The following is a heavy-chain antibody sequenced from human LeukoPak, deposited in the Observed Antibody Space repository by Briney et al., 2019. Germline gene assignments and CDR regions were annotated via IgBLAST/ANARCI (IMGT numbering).Heavy chain of an antibody. CDR3: ARGASSSGTHLDFDY. V-gene: IGHV4-39*07. Sequence: SETLSLTCTVSGGSISTSSYYWGWIRQPPGKGLECIGNIYYSGSTYYNPSLKSRVTISVDTSKNQFSLKLSSVTAADTAVYYCARGASSSGTHLDFDYWGQGTLVTVSS. CDR2: IYYSGST. D-gene: IGHD6-13*01. J-gene: IGHJ4*02. CDR1: GGSISTSSYY.